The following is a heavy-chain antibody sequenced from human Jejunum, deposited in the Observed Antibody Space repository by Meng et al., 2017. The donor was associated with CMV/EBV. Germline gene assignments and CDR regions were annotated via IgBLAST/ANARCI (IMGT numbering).Heavy chain of an antibody. D-gene: IGHD1-26*01. V-gene: IGHV3-53*01. Sequence: FTVSSNYMSWVRQAPGKGLEWVSVIYSGGHTYYADSVRGRFTISRDNAKNTLYLQMNSLGAEDTAIYYCARDLGTETGSYWRAAFDSWGQGTLVTVSS. CDR3: ARDLGTETGSYWRAAFDS. CDR2: IYSGGHT. J-gene: IGHJ4*02. CDR1: FTVSSNY.